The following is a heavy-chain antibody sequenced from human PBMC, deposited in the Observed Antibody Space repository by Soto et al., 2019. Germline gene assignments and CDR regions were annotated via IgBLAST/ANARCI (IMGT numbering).Heavy chain of an antibody. CDR1: GFTFSSYG. J-gene: IGHJ4*02. Sequence: GGSLRLSCAASGFTFSSYGMHWVRQAPGKGLEWVAVIWYDGSNKYYADSVKGRFTISRDNSKNTLYLQMNSLRAEDTAVYYCARDRWMELERPGLDYWGQGTLVTVSS. CDR3: ARDRWMELERPGLDY. D-gene: IGHD1-1*01. V-gene: IGHV3-33*01. CDR2: IWYDGSNK.